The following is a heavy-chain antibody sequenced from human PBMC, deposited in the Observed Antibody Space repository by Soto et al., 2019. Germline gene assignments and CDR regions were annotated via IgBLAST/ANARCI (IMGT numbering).Heavy chain of an antibody. D-gene: IGHD6-19*01. CDR3: TTRFTVAGTTDWFDP. CDR2: IKSKTDGGTT. V-gene: IGHV3-15*07. Sequence: EVQLVESGGGLVKPGGSLRLSCAASGFTFSNAWMNWVRQAPGKGLEWVGRIKSKTDGGTTDYAAPVKGRFTISRDDSKNTLYLQMNSLKTEDTAVYYCTTRFTVAGTTDWFDPWGQGTLVTVSS. J-gene: IGHJ5*02. CDR1: GFTFSNAW.